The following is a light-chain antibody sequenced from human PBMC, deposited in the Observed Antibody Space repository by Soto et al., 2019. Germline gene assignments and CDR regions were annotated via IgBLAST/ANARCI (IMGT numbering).Light chain of an antibody. J-gene: IGLJ1*01. CDR3: TSYTGSTTLDV. Sequence: QSALTQPASVSGSPGQSITISCTGTSSDVGNYNYVSWYQQHPGKAPKLIIYDVTNRPSGVSNLFSGSKSGNTASLTISGLQAEDEADYYCTSYTGSTTLDVFGTGTKLTVL. CDR1: SSDVGNYNY. CDR2: DVT. V-gene: IGLV2-14*03.